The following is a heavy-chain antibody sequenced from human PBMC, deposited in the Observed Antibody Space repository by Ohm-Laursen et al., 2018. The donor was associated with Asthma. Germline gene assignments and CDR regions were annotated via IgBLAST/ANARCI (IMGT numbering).Heavy chain of an antibody. CDR3: ASSPLPNTVVTPDLFADY. V-gene: IGHV1-69*13. J-gene: IGHJ4*02. Sequence: GATVKISCKASGGTFSSYAISWVRQAPGQGLEWMGGIIPIFGTANYAQKFQGRVTITADESTSTAYMELSSLRAEDTAVYYCASSPLPNTVVTPDLFADYWGQGTLVTVSS. D-gene: IGHD4-23*01. CDR2: IIPIFGTA. CDR1: GGTFSSYA.